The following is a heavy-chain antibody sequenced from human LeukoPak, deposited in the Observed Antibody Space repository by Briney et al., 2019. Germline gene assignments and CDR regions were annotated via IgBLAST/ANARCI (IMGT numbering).Heavy chain of an antibody. D-gene: IGHD3-22*01. CDR2: MNPNSGNT. CDR3: ARLRYYYDSKAFDI. CDR1: GYIFTNYD. V-gene: IGHV1-8*01. Sequence: RASVKVSCKASGYIFTNYDINWVRQATGQGLEWMGWMNPNSGNTGYAQKFQGRVTITRNTSISTAYMELSSLRSEDTAVYYCARLRYYYDSKAFDIWGQGTMVTVSS. J-gene: IGHJ3*02.